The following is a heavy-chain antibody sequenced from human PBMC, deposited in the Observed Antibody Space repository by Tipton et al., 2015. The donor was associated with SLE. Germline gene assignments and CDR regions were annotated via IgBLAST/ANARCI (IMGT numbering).Heavy chain of an antibody. J-gene: IGHJ4*02. V-gene: IGHV4-61*02. D-gene: IGHD1-26*01. Sequence: TLSLTCTVSGDSVNSGSHYWSWVRQPAGKGLEWIGRIYTSASTIYNPSLKSRVTLSSDTPKNQFSLRVRSVTAADTAVYYCARGGGSYYDYWGQGTLVTVSS. CDR3: ARGGGSYYDY. CDR2: IYTSAST. CDR1: GDSVNSGSHY.